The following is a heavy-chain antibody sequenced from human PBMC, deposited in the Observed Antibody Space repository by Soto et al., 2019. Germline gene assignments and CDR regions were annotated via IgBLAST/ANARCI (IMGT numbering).Heavy chain of an antibody. Sequence: GGSLRLSCAASGFTFSTYWMDWVRQTPGKGLEWVANINQDGSEKNYVDSVKGRFTIYRDNAKNSLYLQMSSLTAEDSALYYCSRSLNSWGQGTLVTSPQ. V-gene: IGHV3-7*01. CDR3: SRSLNS. CDR1: GFTFSTYW. J-gene: IGHJ4*02. CDR2: INQDGSEK.